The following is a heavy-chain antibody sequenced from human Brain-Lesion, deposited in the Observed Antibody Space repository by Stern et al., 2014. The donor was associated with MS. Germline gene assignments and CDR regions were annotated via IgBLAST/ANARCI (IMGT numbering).Heavy chain of an antibody. D-gene: IGHD2-2*01. Sequence: VQLVQSGPGLVKPSQTLSLSCTVSGGSISSGGYYWSWIRQPAGKGLEWIGRIFNSGSTSYNPSLQSRVTLSIKTAKNQFSLRLNSMTAADTAVYARGRVVPGFQYYATDVWGQGTTVIVSS. J-gene: IGHJ6*02. CDR3: GRVVPGFQYYATDV. CDR2: IFNSGST. V-gene: IGHV4-61*02. CDR1: GGSISSGGYY.